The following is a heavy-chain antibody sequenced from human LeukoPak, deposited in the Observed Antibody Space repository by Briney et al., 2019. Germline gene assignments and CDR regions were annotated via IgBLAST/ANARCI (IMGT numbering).Heavy chain of an antibody. CDR1: GFTFSSYW. D-gene: IGHD5-18*01. V-gene: IGHV3-7*01. CDR3: TRVPGVTLFGY. Sequence: PGGSLRLSCAASGFTFSSYWMTWVRQAPGKGLEWVANIKQDGSEKYYLDSVRGRFTISRDNAKNSLYLQMHSLRAEDTAVYYCTRVPGVTLFGYWGQGTLVTVSS. J-gene: IGHJ4*02. CDR2: IKQDGSEK.